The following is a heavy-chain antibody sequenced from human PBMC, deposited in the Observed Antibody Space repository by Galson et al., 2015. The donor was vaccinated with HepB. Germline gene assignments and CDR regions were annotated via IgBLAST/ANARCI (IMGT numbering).Heavy chain of an antibody. Sequence: SLRLSCAASGFTFSSYAMHWVRQAPGKGLEWVAVISYDGSNKYYADSVKGRFTISRDNSKNTLYLQMNSLRAEDTAVYYCARVLNCGGDCYPDYWGQGTLVTVSS. CDR1: GFTFSSYA. CDR3: ARVLNCGGDCYPDY. CDR2: ISYDGSNK. D-gene: IGHD2-21*01. V-gene: IGHV3-30-3*01. J-gene: IGHJ4*02.